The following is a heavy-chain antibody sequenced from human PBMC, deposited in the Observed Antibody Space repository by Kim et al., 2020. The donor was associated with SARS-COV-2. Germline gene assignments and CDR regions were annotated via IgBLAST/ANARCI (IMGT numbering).Heavy chain of an antibody. V-gene: IGHV3-11*05. J-gene: IGHJ6*02. CDR3: ARDHSTYYYDSSGYYRAPAPEYYCYGMDV. Sequence: GGSLRLSCAASGFTFSDYYMSWIRQAPGKGLEWVSYISSSSSYTNYADSVKGRFTISRDNAKNSLYLQMNSLRAEDTAVYYCARDHSTYYYDSSGYYRAPAPEYYCYGMDVWGQGTTVTVSS. CDR2: ISSSSSYT. D-gene: IGHD3-22*01. CDR1: GFTFSDYY.